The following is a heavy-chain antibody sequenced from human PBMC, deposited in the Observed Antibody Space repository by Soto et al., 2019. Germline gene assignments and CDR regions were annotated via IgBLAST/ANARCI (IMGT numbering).Heavy chain of an antibody. CDR3: AKEMYPRTVLDSSSPWGDY. CDR1: GFTFSDYG. Sequence: QVQLVESGGGVAQPGRSLRLSCAVSGFTFSDYGMHWVGQAPGKGLEWVAVVSYDGSYKYYADSVKGRFTVSRDLSGNTLFLQMTSLRLEDTAVYFCAKEMYPRTVLDSSSPWGDYWGQGTLVAVSS. CDR2: VSYDGSYK. D-gene: IGHD6-6*01. V-gene: IGHV3-30*18. J-gene: IGHJ4*02.